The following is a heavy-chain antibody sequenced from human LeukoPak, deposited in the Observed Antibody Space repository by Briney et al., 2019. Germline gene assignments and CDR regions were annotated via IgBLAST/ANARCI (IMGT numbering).Heavy chain of an antibody. Sequence: ASVKVSCKASGYTFTSYGISWVRQAPGQGLEWMGWISAYNGNTNYAQKLQGRVTMATDTSTSTAYMELRSLRSDDTAVYYCARDRALVSSSYIDYWGQGTLVTVSS. CDR1: GYTFTSYG. CDR2: ISAYNGNT. J-gene: IGHJ4*02. CDR3: ARDRALVSSSYIDY. V-gene: IGHV1-18*01. D-gene: IGHD5/OR15-5a*01.